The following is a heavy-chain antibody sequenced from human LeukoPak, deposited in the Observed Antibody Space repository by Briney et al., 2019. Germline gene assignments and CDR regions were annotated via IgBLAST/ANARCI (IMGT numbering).Heavy chain of an antibody. V-gene: IGHV3-53*01. CDR3: ARTTPGYSSSWYGPDAFDI. Sequence: GGSLRLSCAASGFTVSSNYMSWVRQAPGNGLEWVSVLYSGGSTYYADSVKGRFTTSRDNSKNTLYLQMNSLRAEDTAVYYCARTTPGYSSSWYGPDAFDIWGQGTMVTVSS. CDR1: GFTVSSNY. D-gene: IGHD6-13*01. CDR2: LYSGGST. J-gene: IGHJ3*02.